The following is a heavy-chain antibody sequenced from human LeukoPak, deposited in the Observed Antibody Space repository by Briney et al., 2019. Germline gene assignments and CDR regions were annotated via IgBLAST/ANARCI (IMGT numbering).Heavy chain of an antibody. D-gene: IGHD6-19*01. V-gene: IGHV3-43*02. CDR2: ISEDGGST. J-gene: IGHJ4*02. CDR1: GFTFDDYA. Sequence: PGGSLRLSCAASGFTFDDYAMHWVRQAPGKGLEWVSLISEDGGSTYYADSVKGRFTVSRDNSKNSLYLQMNSLRTEDTALYYCAKDIQDGIFLWLAYYFDYWGQGTLVTVSS. CDR3: AKDIQDGIFLWLAYYFDY.